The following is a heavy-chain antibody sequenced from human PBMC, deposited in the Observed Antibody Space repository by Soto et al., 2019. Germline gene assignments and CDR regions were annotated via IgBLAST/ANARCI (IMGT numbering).Heavy chain of an antibody. CDR1: GYSFTSYW. V-gene: IGHV5-51*01. CDR2: IYPGDSDT. Sequence: GESLKISCKSSGYSFTSYWIGWVLQMPGKGLEWMGIIYPGDSDTRYSPSFQGQVTISANKSISTAYLQWSSLKASDTAMYYCARSTYGGNSGFDYWGQGTLVTVSS. CDR3: ARSTYGGNSGFDY. J-gene: IGHJ4*02. D-gene: IGHD4-17*01.